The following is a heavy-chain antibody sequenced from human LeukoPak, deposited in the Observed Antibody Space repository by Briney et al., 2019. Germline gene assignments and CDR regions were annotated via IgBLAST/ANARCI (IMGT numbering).Heavy chain of an antibody. V-gene: IGHV3-7*01. CDR2: IKQDGSEK. Sequence: PGGSLRLSCAASGFTFSSYWMSWVRQAPGKGLEWVANIKQDGSEKYYVDAVKGRFTITRDNAKNTMYLQMNSLRAEDTAVYYCARVQKGIPGPPFDYWGQGTLVTVSS. CDR1: GFTFSSYW. J-gene: IGHJ4*02. D-gene: IGHD6-13*01. CDR3: ARVQKGIPGPPFDY.